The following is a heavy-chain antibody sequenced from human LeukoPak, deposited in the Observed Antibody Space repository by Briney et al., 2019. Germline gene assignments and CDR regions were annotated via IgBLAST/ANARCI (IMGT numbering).Heavy chain of an antibody. CDR3: ARATEGYTYGYRVYYYYYMDV. D-gene: IGHD5-18*01. J-gene: IGHJ6*03. CDR1: GFTFSTYW. Sequence: SGGALRLSCTASGFTFSTYWMSWVRQAPGKGLERVANIKEDGSEKYYVDSVKGRFTISRDNAKNSLYLQMNSLRAEDTAVYYRARATEGYTYGYRVYYYYYMDVWGKGTTVTVSS. CDR2: IKEDGSEK. V-gene: IGHV3-7*01.